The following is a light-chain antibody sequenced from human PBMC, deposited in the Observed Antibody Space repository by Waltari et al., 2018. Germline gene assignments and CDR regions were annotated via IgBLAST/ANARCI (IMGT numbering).Light chain of an antibody. V-gene: IGLV2-14*01. CDR1: SGDVGAYNY. J-gene: IGLJ1*01. Sequence: QSALTQPASVSGSPGQSIAISCTGTSGDVGAYNYVSWYQQYPGKAPQVPIYEVTNRPSGVSSRFSGSKSGNTASLTISGLQPDDEADYYCSSYTSSRTVVFGTGTEVTVL. CDR3: SSYTSSRTVV. CDR2: EVT.